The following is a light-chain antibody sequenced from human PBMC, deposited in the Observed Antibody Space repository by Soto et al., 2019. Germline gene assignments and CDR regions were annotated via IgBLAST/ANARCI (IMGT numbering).Light chain of an antibody. Sequence: EIVLTQSPATLSLSPGERATLSCRASQSVSNYLAWYQHKPGQAPRLLIYDASSRAPGTPARFSGSGSGTDFPLTISSLEPEDFAVYFCQLRSNWPPTWTFGQGTKVEIK. CDR2: DAS. CDR3: QLRSNWPPTWT. J-gene: IGKJ1*01. V-gene: IGKV3-11*01. CDR1: QSVSNY.